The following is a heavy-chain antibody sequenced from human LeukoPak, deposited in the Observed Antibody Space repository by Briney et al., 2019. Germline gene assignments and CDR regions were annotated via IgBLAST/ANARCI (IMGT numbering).Heavy chain of an antibody. Sequence: PGGSLRLSXAASGFTFSSYSMNWVRQAPGKGLEWVSSISSSSSYIYYADSVKGRFTISGDNAKNSLYLQMNSLRAEDTAVYYCAREVLWFGDGDYWGQGTLVTVSS. CDR3: AREVLWFGDGDY. D-gene: IGHD3-10*01. CDR2: ISSSSSYI. J-gene: IGHJ4*02. V-gene: IGHV3-21*01. CDR1: GFTFSSYS.